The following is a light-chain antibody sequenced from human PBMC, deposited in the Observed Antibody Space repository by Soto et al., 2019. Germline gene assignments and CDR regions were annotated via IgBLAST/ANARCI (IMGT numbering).Light chain of an antibody. V-gene: IGKV1-5*01. CDR2: DAS. CDR3: QQYDSYSSGP. J-gene: IGKJ1*01. CDR1: QTINSW. Sequence: DIQMTQSPSTLSASVGDRVTITCRASQTINSWLARYQQKPGKAPKVLIFDASSLKTGVPSRFSGSGSGTEFTLTISNLQPDDFATYYCQQYDSYSSGPFGQGTKVDI.